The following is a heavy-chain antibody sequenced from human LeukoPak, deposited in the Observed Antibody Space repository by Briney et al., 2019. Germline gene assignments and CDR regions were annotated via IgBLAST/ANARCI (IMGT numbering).Heavy chain of an antibody. CDR3: ARERRAGAAFDI. Sequence: TSGTLSLTCTVSGGSISSYYWSRIRQPPGKGLEWIGYIYYSGSTNYNHSLKSRVTISVDTSKNQFSLKLSSVTAADTAVYYCARERRAGAAFDIWGQGTMVTVSS. CDR1: GGSISSYY. D-gene: IGHD6-13*01. V-gene: IGHV4-59*01. CDR2: IYYSGST. J-gene: IGHJ3*02.